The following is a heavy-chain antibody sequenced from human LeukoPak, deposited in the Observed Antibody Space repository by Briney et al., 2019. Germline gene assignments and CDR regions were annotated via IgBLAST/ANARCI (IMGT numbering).Heavy chain of an antibody. CDR3: AKDLIAVAGTALDY. V-gene: IGHV3-23*01. CDR2: ISGSGGST. D-gene: IGHD6-19*01. CDR1: GFTFSSYA. J-gene: IGHJ4*02. Sequence: GGSLRLSCAASGFTFSSYAMSWVRQAPGKGLEWVSAISGSGGSTYYADSVKGRFTISRDNSKNTLYLQMNSLRAEDTVVYYCAKDLIAVAGTALDYWGQGTLVTVSS.